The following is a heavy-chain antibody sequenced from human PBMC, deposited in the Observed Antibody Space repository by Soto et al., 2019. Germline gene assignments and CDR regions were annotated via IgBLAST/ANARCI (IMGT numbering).Heavy chain of an antibody. J-gene: IGHJ3*02. Sequence: GGSLRLSCAASGFTFSSYWMSWVRQAPGKGLEWVANIKQDGSEKYYVDSVKGRFTISRDNAKNSLYLQMNSLRAEDTAVYYCARDLGYYGSGSRRALGAFDIWGQGTMVTVSS. CDR2: IKQDGSEK. V-gene: IGHV3-7*01. D-gene: IGHD3-10*01. CDR3: ARDLGYYGSGSRRALGAFDI. CDR1: GFTFSSYW.